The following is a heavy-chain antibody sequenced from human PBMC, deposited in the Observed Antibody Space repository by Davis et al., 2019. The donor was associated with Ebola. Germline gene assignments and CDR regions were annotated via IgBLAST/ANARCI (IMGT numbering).Heavy chain of an antibody. Sequence: GSLRLSCTVSGASMTSAHYWGWIRQFPGKGLEWIGCMYHGGKTYYSPSLQSRVAISIETSKSQLSLKLTSVTAADTAVYYGVNNGVDYWGQGILVTVSS. CDR3: VNNGVDY. CDR2: MYHGGKT. J-gene: IGHJ4*02. V-gene: IGHV4-38-2*02. CDR1: GASMTSAHY. D-gene: IGHD1-14*01.